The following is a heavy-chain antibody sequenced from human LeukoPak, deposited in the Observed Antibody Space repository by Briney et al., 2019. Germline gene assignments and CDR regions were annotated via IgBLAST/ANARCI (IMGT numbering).Heavy chain of an antibody. V-gene: IGHV1-69*06. CDR2: IVPVFGTR. CDR1: GGTFSTYA. Sequence: SVRVSCKASGGTFSTYAVSWVRQAPGQGLEWIGGIVPVFGTRNYAQRFQDRVTIAADKFTNTAYMSLTSLRSEDTAIYFCARARNEEAGPTGLFHYYALDVWGQGTSVTVSS. CDR3: ARARNEEAGPTGLFHYYALDV. J-gene: IGHJ6*02. D-gene: IGHD2-21*01.